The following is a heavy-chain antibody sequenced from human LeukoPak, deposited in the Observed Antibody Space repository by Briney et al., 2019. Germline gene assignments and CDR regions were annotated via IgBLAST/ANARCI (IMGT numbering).Heavy chain of an antibody. CDR1: GFTFGSYS. J-gene: IGHJ3*02. CDR2: ISSSSSYI. Sequence: PGGSLRLSCAASGFTFGSYSMNWVRQAPGKGLEWVPSISSSSSYIYYADSVKGRFTISRDNAKNSLYLQMNSLRAEDTAVYYCARAVDYYDAFDIWGQGTMVTVSS. D-gene: IGHD3-10*01. CDR3: ARAVDYYDAFDI. V-gene: IGHV3-21*01.